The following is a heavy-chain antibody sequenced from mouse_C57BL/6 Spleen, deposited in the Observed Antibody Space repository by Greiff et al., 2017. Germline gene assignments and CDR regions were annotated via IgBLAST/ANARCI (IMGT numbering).Heavy chain of an antibody. CDR2: IYPGDGDT. Sequence: VQLQQSGAELVKPGASVKISCKASGYAFRSYWMNWVKQRPGKGLEWIGQIYPGDGDTNYNGKFKGKATLTADKSSSTAYVQLSRLTSDDSAVYFCARGGYSNYVNYAMDYWGQGTSVTVSS. CDR3: ARGGYSNYVNYAMDY. CDR1: GYAFRSYW. V-gene: IGHV1-80*01. D-gene: IGHD2-5*01. J-gene: IGHJ4*01.